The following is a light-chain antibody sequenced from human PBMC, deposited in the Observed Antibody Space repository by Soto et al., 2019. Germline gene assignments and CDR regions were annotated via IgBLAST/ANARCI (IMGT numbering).Light chain of an antibody. J-gene: IGLJ1*01. CDR1: SSDVGTYNL. CDR2: EGS. V-gene: IGLV2-23*01. Sequence: QSALTQPASVSGSPGQSITISCTGTSSDVGTYNLDSWYQQHPGKAPKLMLYEGSKRPSGVSNRFSGSNSGNTASLTISGLQAEDEADYYCCSYAAGSAPYVFGTGTKVTVL. CDR3: CSYAAGSAPYV.